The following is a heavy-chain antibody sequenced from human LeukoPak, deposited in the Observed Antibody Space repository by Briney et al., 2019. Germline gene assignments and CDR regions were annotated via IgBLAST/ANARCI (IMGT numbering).Heavy chain of an antibody. CDR1: GGSFSGYY. V-gene: IGHV4-34*01. J-gene: IGHJ6*02. Sequence: SETLSLTRAVYGGSFSGYYWSWIRQPPGKGLEWIGEINHSGSTNYNPSLKSRVTISVDTSKNQFSLKLSSVTAADTAVYYCARGAVYYYYGMDVWGQGTTVTVSS. D-gene: IGHD6-19*01. CDR2: INHSGST. CDR3: ARGAVYYYYGMDV.